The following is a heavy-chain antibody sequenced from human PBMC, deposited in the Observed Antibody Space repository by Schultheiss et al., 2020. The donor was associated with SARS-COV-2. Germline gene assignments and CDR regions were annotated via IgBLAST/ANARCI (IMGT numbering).Heavy chain of an antibody. J-gene: IGHJ4*02. D-gene: IGHD3-10*01. V-gene: IGHV4-61*01. CDR3: ARGGPGEGSTGAIGDY. CDR1: GGSVSSGSYY. CDR2: IYYSGST. Sequence: ESLKISCTVSGGSVSSGSYYWSWIRQPPGKGLEWIGYIYYSGSTNYNPSLKSRVTISVDTSKNQFSLKLSSVTAADTAVYYCARGGPGEGSTGAIGDYWGQGTLVTVSS.